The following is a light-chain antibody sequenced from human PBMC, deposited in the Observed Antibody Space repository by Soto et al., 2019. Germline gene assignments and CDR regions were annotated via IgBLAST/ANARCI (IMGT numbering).Light chain of an antibody. V-gene: IGKV1-9*01. CDR3: QQLNSYPLS. CDR2: AAS. Sequence: DIQLTHSPSFLSASVGDRVTITCRASQGISSYLAWYQQKPGKAPNLLIYAASTLQSGFPSRFSGSGPGREFTLTISRMQPEDSATYYCQQLNSYPLSFGPGTKVHIK. CDR1: QGISSY. J-gene: IGKJ3*01.